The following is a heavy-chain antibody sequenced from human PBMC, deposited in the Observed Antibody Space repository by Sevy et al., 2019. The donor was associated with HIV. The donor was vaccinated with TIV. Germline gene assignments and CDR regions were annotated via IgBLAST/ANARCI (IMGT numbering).Heavy chain of an antibody. V-gene: IGHV1-18*01. Sequence: ASVKVSCKASGYTFTSYGISWVRQAPGQGLEWMGWISAYNGNTNYAQKLLGRVTMTTDTSTSTAYMELRSLRSDDTAVYYCAREGHYYDSSGYYFEFDYWGQGTLVTVSS. J-gene: IGHJ4*02. CDR1: GYTFTSYG. D-gene: IGHD3-22*01. CDR2: ISAYNGNT. CDR3: AREGHYYDSSGYYFEFDY.